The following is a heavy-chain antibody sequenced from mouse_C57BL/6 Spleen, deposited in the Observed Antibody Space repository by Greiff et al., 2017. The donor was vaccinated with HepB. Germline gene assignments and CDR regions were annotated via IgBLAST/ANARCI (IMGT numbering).Heavy chain of an antibody. D-gene: IGHD1-1*01. CDR1: GYTFTDYN. V-gene: IGHV1-22*01. Sequence: EVKLMESGPELVKPGASVKMSCKASGYTFTDYNMHWVKQSHGKSLEWIGYINPNNGGTSYNQKFKGKATLTVNKSSSTAYMELRSLTSEDSAVYYCARWGHYGSFYYAMDYWGQGTSVTVSS. J-gene: IGHJ4*01. CDR2: INPNNGGT. CDR3: ARWGHYGSFYYAMDY.